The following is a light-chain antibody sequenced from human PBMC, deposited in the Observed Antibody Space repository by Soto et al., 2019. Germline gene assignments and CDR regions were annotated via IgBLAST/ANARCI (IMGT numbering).Light chain of an antibody. V-gene: IGKV1-5*03. CDR3: QQYQTFWT. J-gene: IGKJ1*01. CDR1: QSVIFG. CDR2: KAS. Sequence: DIQMTQSPSSLSASVGYRVTITCRSSQSVIFGLAWYQQKPGKAPKLLIYKASTLESGVPSRFSGGGFGTEFTLTISSLQPDDYATYYCQQYQTFWTFGQGTKVDIK.